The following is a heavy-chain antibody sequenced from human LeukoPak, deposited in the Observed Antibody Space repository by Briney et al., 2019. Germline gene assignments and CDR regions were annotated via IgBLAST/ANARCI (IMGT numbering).Heavy chain of an antibody. CDR3: ALYYYDSSGYYPW. D-gene: IGHD3-22*01. V-gene: IGHV4-59*01. J-gene: IGHJ4*02. CDR1: GGSISSYY. Sequence: PSETLSLTCTVSGGSISSYYWSWIRQPPGKGLERIGYIYYSGSTNNHPSLKSRVTISVDTSKNQFSLKLSSVTAADTAVYYCALYYYDSSGYYPWWGQGTLVTVSS. CDR2: IYYSGST.